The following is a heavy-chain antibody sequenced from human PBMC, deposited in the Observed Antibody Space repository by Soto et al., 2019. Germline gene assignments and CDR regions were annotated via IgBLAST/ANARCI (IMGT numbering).Heavy chain of an antibody. Sequence: QVQLQESGPGLVKPSETLSLTCTVSGGSVSSGSYYWSWIRQPPGKGLEWIGYIYYSGSTKYNPALECRVTTSVDTSKNQFPLKLSSVTAADTAVYYCARAGLGDGSDYWGQGTLVTVSS. V-gene: IGHV4-61*01. D-gene: IGHD1-26*01. CDR1: GGSVSSGSYY. J-gene: IGHJ4*02. CDR2: IYYSGST. CDR3: ARAGLGDGSDY.